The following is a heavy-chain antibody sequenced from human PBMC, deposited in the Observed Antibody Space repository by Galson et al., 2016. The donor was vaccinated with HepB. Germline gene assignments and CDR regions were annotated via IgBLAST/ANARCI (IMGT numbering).Heavy chain of an antibody. V-gene: IGHV3-53*01. J-gene: IGHJ4*02. Sequence: SLRLSCAVSGFSVSQNYMTWVRQAPGKGLEWLSVIYSGNNAYYADSVKGRFTISRDNFRNTLPLQINSLRAEDTAVYYCARAGSRVGFYLRFGFFDSWGQGTLVTVSS. D-gene: IGHD3-10*01. CDR3: ARAGSRVGFYLRFGFFDS. CDR1: GFSVSQNY. CDR2: IYSGNNA.